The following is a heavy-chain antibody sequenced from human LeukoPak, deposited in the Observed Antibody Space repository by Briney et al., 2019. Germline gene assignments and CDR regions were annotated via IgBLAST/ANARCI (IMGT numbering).Heavy chain of an antibody. D-gene: IGHD2-15*01. Sequence: PGGSLRLSCAASGFTFSSYAMSWVRQAPGKGLEWVSSISSSSSYIYYADSVKGRFTISRDNAKNSLYLQMNSLRAEDTAVYYCARDLASSVLAPSFDYWGQGTLVTVSS. J-gene: IGHJ4*02. CDR3: ARDLASSVLAPSFDY. V-gene: IGHV3-21*01. CDR1: GFTFSSYA. CDR2: ISSSSSYI.